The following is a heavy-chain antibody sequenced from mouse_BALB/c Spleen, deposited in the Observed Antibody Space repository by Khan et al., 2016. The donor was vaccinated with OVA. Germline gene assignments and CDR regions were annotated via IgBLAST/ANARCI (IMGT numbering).Heavy chain of an antibody. Sequence: QVQLKESGAELAKPGASVKMSCTASGYTFTTYWMHWIQQRPGQGLEWIGYINPSTGYTEYNQNFKDKATLTADESSSTAYMHLNSLTSADSAVFYCARKGVYCSFPYWGQGTLGTGSA. CDR2: INPSTGYT. CDR1: GYTFTTYW. CDR3: ARKGVYCSFPY. J-gene: IGHJ3*01. V-gene: IGHV1-7*01. D-gene: IGHD1-1*01.